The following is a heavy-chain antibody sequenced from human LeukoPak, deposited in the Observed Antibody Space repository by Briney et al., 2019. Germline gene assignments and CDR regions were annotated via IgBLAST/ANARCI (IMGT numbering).Heavy chain of an antibody. CDR3: ARDRGPYYDSSGYPFDP. V-gene: IGHV1-18*01. Sequence: ASVKVSCKASGYTFTSYGISWARQAPGQGLEWMGWISAYNGNTNYAQKLQGRVTMTTDTSTSTAYMELRSLRSDDTAVYYCARDRGPYYDSSGYPFDPWGQGTLVTVSS. J-gene: IGHJ5*02. CDR1: GYTFTSYG. D-gene: IGHD3-22*01. CDR2: ISAYNGNT.